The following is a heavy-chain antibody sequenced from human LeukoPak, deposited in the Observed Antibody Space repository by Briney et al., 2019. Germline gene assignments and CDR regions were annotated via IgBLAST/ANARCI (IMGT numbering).Heavy chain of an antibody. CDR1: GYTLTELS. J-gene: IGHJ4*02. V-gene: IGHV1-24*01. D-gene: IGHD3-22*01. CDR3: ATESYYYDSSGYKD. CDR2: FDPEDGET. Sequence: ASVKVSCEVSGYTLTELSMHWVRQAPGKGLEWMGGFDPEDGETIYAQKFQGRVTMTEDTSTDTAYMELSSLRSEDTAVYYCATESYYYDSSGYKDWGQGTLVTVSS.